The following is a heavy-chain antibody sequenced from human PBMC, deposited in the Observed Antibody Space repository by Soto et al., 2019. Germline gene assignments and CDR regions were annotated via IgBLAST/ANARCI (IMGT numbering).Heavy chain of an antibody. D-gene: IGHD3-3*01. CDR1: GLTFRNHW. CDR2: INQDGSDQ. CDR3: ASRPPGDTYYGVFDY. Sequence: PGGSLRLSCAASGLTFRNHWMTWVRRAPGKGLEWVANINQDGSDQYYLDSVKGRFTISRDNAKNSLFLQMNYLSVEDTALYYCASRPPGDTYYGVFDYWGQGALVTVSS. V-gene: IGHV3-7*03. J-gene: IGHJ4*02.